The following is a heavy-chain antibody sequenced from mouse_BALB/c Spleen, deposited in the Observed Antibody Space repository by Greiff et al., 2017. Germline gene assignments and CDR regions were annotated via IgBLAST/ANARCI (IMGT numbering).Heavy chain of an antibody. V-gene: IGHV5-6-5*01. CDR1: GFTFSSYA. CDR3: ARDDGYSFDY. Sequence: EVKLVESGGGLVKPGGSLKLSCAASGFTFSSYAMSWVRQTPEKRLEWVASISSGGSTYYPDSVKGRFTISRDNARNILYLQMSSLRSEDTAMYYCARDDGYSFDYWGQGTTLTVSS. J-gene: IGHJ2*01. CDR2: ISSGGST. D-gene: IGHD2-3*01.